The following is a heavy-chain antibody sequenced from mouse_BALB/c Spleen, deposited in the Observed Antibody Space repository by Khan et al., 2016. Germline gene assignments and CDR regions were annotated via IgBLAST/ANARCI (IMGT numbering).Heavy chain of an antibody. CDR1: GYSITSDYE. CDR2: IYYSGNT. Sequence: EVQLQESGPGLVTPSQSLSLTCTVTGYSITSDYEWNWIRQFPGNKLEWMGYIYYSGNTNYNPSLKSRTSNTQNTYKNLFFQPLIPETTETTATYYCASARLSCCAYWGQGTLVTVSA. D-gene: IGHD6-1*01. J-gene: IGHJ3*01. CDR3: ASARLSCCAY. V-gene: IGHV3-2*02.